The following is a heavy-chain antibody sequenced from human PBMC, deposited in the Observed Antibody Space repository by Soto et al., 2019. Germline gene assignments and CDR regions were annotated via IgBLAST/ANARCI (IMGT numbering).Heavy chain of an antibody. CDR1: GFTFSSLS. CDR3: AKTIRDGYMAYCDY. J-gene: IGHJ4*02. CDR2: ISDDGSNK. Sequence: VQLVESGGGLVQPGGSLRLSCAASGFTFSSLSMHWVRQAPGKGLEWVAVISDDGSNKYYADSVKGRFTISRDNSKNTLYLQMSSLRAEDTAVYYCAKTIRDGYMAYCDYWGQGTLVTVSS. D-gene: IGHD5-12*01. V-gene: IGHV3-30*18.